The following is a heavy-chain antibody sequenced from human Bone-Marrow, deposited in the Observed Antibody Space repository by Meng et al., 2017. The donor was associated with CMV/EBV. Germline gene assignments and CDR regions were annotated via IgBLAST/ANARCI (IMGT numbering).Heavy chain of an antibody. J-gene: IGHJ5*02. CDR2: IRSKANSYAT. V-gene: IGHV3-73*01. CDR3: ARDDILWWPGGWFDP. D-gene: IGHD2-21*01. CDR1: GFTFSGSA. Sequence: GESLKISCAASGFTFSGSAMHWVRQASGKGLEWVGRIRSKANSYATAYAASVKGRFTISRDDSKNTAYLQMNSLRAEDTAVYYCARDDILWWPGGWFDPWGQGTLVTVSS.